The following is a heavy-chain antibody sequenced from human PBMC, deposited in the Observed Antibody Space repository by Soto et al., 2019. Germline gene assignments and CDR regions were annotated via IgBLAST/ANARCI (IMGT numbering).Heavy chain of an antibody. D-gene: IGHD3-3*01. CDR1: GGSFSGYY. Sequence: TSETLSLTCAVYGGSFSGYYWSWIRQPPGKGLEWIGEINHSGSTNYNPSLKSRVTISVDTSKNQFSLKLSSVTAADTAVYYCARNGSYYDVWSGYYFGGGMDIWGQGTTVTVSS. V-gene: IGHV4-34*01. CDR2: INHSGST. CDR3: ARNGSYYDVWSGYYFGGGMDI. J-gene: IGHJ6*02.